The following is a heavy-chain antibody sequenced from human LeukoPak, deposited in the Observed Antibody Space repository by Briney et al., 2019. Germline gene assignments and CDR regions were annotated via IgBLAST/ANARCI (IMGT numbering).Heavy chain of an antibody. CDR2: IYYSGST. J-gene: IGHJ6*03. CDR1: GGSISSYY. Sequence: SETLSLTCTVSGGSISSYYWSWIRQPPGKGLEWIGYIYYSGSTNYNPSLKSRVTISVDTSKNQFSLKLSSVTAADTAVYYCARVRYSGSGSYYMYYYYHMDVWGKGTTVTISS. V-gene: IGHV4-59*01. CDR3: ARVRYSGSGSYYMYYYYHMDV. D-gene: IGHD3-10*01.